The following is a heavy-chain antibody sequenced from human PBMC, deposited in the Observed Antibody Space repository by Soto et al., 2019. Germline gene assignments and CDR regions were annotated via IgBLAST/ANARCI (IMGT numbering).Heavy chain of an antibody. CDR1: GWTFGTYS. D-gene: IGHD3-3*01. Sequence: PGGSLRLSCAASGWTFGTYSMNWVRQAPGKGLEWIAYINSDSDNIMYADSVKGRFTISRDNTKNSLFLQMNSLTDEDTAVYYCARLYYDYVWGQGTTVTV. J-gene: IGHJ6*02. V-gene: IGHV3-48*02. CDR3: ARLYYDYV. CDR2: INSDSDNI.